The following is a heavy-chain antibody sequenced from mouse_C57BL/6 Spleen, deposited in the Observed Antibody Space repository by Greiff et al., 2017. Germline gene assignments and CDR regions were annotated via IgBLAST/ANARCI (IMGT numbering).Heavy chain of an antibody. D-gene: IGHD2-3*01. CDR2: FHPYNDDT. CDR1: GYTFTTYP. J-gene: IGHJ1*03. Sequence: QVQLKESGAELVKPGASVKMSCKASGYTFTTYPLEWMKQNHGKSLEWIGNFHPYNDDTKYNEKFKGKATLTVEKSSSTVYLELSRLTSDDSAVYYCARNDGYYGYFDVWGTGTTVTVSS. CDR3: ARNDGYYGYFDV. V-gene: IGHV1-47*01.